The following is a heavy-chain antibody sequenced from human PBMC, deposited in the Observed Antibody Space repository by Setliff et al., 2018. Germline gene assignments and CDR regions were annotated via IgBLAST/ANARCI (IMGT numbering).Heavy chain of an antibody. V-gene: IGHV5-51*01. D-gene: IGHD3-3*01. CDR1: GYTFTNYW. Sequence: GESLRISCKGSGYTFTNYWIGWVRQMPGKGLEWMGIIYPGDSDTRYSPSFQGQVTISADKSISVAYLQWSSLKASDTAMYYCARQAISGSDAFDIWGQGTLVTVSS. CDR2: IYPGDSDT. J-gene: IGHJ3*02. CDR3: ARQAISGSDAFDI.